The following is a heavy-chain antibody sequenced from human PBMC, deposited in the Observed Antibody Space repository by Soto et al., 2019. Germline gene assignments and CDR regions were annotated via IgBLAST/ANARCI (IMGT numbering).Heavy chain of an antibody. CDR2: ISYDGSNK. V-gene: IGHV3-30*03. D-gene: IGHD6-19*01. Sequence: SLRLSCAASGFTFSSYGMHWVRQAPGKGLEWVAVISYDGSNKYYADSVKGRFTISRDNSKNTLYLQMNSLRAEDTAIYFCARCTVDTIVTSGWCHYLDPWGQGTLVTVSS. CDR1: GFTFSSYG. J-gene: IGHJ5*02. CDR3: ARCTVDTIVTSGWCHYLDP.